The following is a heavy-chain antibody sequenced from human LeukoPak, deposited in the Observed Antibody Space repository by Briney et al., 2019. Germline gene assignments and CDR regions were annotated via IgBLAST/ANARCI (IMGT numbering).Heavy chain of an antibody. CDR3: ASQVAGYGMDV. CDR2: IYYSGST. Sequence: PSETLSLTCTVSGGSISSSSYYWGWIRQPPGKGLEWIGGIYYSGSTYYNPSLKSRVTISVDASKNQFSLKLSSVTAADTAVYYCASQVAGYGMDVWGQGTTVTVSS. V-gene: IGHV4-39*01. CDR1: GGSISSSSYY. D-gene: IGHD6-19*01. J-gene: IGHJ6*02.